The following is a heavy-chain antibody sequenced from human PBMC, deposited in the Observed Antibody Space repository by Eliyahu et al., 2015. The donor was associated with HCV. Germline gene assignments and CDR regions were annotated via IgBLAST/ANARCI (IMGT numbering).Heavy chain of an antibody. J-gene: IGHJ4*02. CDR2: ISYDGSNK. CDR3: AKDRVARPDY. D-gene: IGHD6-6*01. Sequence: QVQLVESGGGVVQPGRSLXLXCAASGXTFSSYGMHWVRQAPGKGLEWVAVISYDGSNKYYADSVKGRFTISRDNSKNTLYLQMNSLRAEDTAVYYCAKDRVARPDYWGQGTLVTVSS. CDR1: GXTFSSYG. V-gene: IGHV3-30*18.